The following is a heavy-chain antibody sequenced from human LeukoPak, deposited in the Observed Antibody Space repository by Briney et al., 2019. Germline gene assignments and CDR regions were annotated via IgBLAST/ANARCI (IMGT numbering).Heavy chain of an antibody. J-gene: IGHJ4*02. CDR2: ISAYNGNT. D-gene: IGHD3-10*01. CDR1: GYSFNSYG. Sequence: ASVKVSCKASGYSFNSYGITWVRQAPGQGLEWMGWISAYNGNTNYAQKLQGRVTMTTDTSTSTAYMDLRSLRPDDTAVYYCARDPSDHYGSGSFDYWGQGTLVTVSS. V-gene: IGHV1-18*01. CDR3: ARDPSDHYGSGSFDY.